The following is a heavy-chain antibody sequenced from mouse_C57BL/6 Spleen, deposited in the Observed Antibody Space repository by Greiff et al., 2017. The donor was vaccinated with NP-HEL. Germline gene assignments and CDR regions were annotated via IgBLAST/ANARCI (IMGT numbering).Heavy chain of an antibody. V-gene: IGHV1-62-2*01. D-gene: IGHD2-4*01. CDR3: ARNEGRTYYDYDEYYAMGC. CDR1: GYTFTEYT. J-gene: IGHJ4*01. CDR2: FYPGSGSI. Sequence: QVQLKESGAELVKPGASVKLSCKASGYTFTEYTIHWVKQRSGQGLEWIGWFYPGSGSIKYNEKFKDKATLTADKSSSTVYMELSRLTSEDSAVYFCARNEGRTYYDYDEYYAMGCWGQGASVTVS.